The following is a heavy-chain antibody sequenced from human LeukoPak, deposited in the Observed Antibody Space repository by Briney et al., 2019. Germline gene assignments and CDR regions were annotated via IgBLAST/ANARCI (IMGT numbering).Heavy chain of an antibody. D-gene: IGHD3-22*01. J-gene: IGHJ3*02. V-gene: IGHV1-2*02. CDR1: GYTFTGYY. CDR2: INPNSGGT. CDR3: ARDYYDSSGYDAFDI. Sequence: ASVKVSCKASGYTFTGYYMHWVRQAPGQGLEWMGWINPNSGGTNYAQKFQGRVTMTRDTSISTAYMELSRLRSDDTAVYYCARDYYDSSGYDAFDIWGQGTMVTVSS.